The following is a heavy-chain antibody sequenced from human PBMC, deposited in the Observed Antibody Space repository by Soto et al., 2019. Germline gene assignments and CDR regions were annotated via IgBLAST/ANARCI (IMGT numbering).Heavy chain of an antibody. CDR1: GFSFSSYA. V-gene: IGHV3-48*04. D-gene: IGHD2-2*01. CDR2: ISATGDTI. CDR3: AREDSIIIPAVSDF. J-gene: IGHJ4*02. Sequence: GGSLRLSCAASGFSFSSYAMNWVRRAPGRGLEWISHISATGDTIYYADSVKGRFTISRDNARNSVSLQMNTLRAEDTAVYYCAREDSIIIPAVSDFWGQGTLVTVSS.